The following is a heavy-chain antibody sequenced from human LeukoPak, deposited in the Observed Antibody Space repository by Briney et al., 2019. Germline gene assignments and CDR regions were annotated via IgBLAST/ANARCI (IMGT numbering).Heavy chain of an antibody. J-gene: IGHJ4*02. CDR2: ISYDATNK. D-gene: IGHD4-17*01. CDR1: GFTFINYG. Sequence: GGSLRLSCAASGFTFINYGMHWVRQAPGKGLEWVAVISYDATNKYYANSVKGRFTISRDNSKNTLYLQMNSLKTDDTAVYYCANYGDYQYFDYWGQGTPVTVSS. CDR3: ANYGDYQYFDY. V-gene: IGHV3-30*18.